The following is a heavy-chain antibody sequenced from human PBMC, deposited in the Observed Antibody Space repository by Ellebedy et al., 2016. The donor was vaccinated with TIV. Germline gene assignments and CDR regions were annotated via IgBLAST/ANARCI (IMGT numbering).Heavy chain of an antibody. CDR2: VSFSGST. CDR1: GGSINRDSFY. CDR3: ARRGYQLFSYFDY. V-gene: IGHV4-39*01. D-gene: IGHD2-2*01. Sequence: MPSETLSLTCTVPGGSINRDSFYWGWIRQPPGKGLEWIGSVSFSGSTTYNPSLRSRVTISVDTSKNQFSLQLSSVTAADTAVYYCARRGYQLFSYFDYWGQGTLVTVSS. J-gene: IGHJ4*02.